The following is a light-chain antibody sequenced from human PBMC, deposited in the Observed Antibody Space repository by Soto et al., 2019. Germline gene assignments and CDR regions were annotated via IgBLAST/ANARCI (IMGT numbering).Light chain of an antibody. Sequence: DIQMTQSPSTLSASVGDRVTIICRASQSISSWLAWYQQKAGKAPKLLISKASNLDSGVPSMFSGRGSGTEFTLTISGLQPDDFASYYCQQYNSYPITVGPGTRREIK. CDR2: KAS. V-gene: IGKV1-5*03. J-gene: IGKJ5*01. CDR1: QSISSW. CDR3: QQYNSYPIT.